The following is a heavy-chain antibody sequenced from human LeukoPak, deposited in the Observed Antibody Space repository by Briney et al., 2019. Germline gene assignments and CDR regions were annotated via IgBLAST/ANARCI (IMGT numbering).Heavy chain of an antibody. V-gene: IGHV4-39*01. J-gene: IGHJ3*01. CDR2: IHYTGNT. D-gene: IGHD1/OR15-1a*01. CDR1: GFSITTNNYY. CDR3: ARQGNTGFPDAFDL. Sequence: SETLSLTCTVSGFSITTNNYYWGWMRQTPGKGLEWIGTIHYTGNTYDNPSLKSRVSISIDTSTSQFSLKVTSLTAADTAVYYCARQGNTGFPDAFDLWGQGTMVTIS.